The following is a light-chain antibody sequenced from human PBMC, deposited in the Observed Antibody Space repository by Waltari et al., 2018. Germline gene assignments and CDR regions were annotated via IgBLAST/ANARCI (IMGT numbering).Light chain of an antibody. Sequence: QPVLTQSSSASASLGSWVNLTCTLSSGHRTYIVAWHQQQPGKAPRFLMKLERRGTYSRRGGVPELFSSYSSGPDRYLTSSDLQTEDEADYYCQTWDTHNRVFGGGTKLTVL. V-gene: IGLV4-60*03. CDR1: SGHRTYI. J-gene: IGLJ3*02. CDR3: QTWDTHNRV. CDR2: LERRGTY.